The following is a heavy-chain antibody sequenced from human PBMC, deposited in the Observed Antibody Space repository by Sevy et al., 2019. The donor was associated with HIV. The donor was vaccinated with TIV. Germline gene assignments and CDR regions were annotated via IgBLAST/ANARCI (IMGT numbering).Heavy chain of an antibody. V-gene: IGHV3-33*01. CDR3: ARDKLAGDRGGYYYYVMDV. J-gene: IGHJ6*02. D-gene: IGHD1-1*01. Sequence: GGSLRLSCAASGFTFSSYGMHWVRQAPGKGLEWVAVIWYDGSNKYYADSVKGRFTISRDNSKNTLYLQMNSLRAEDTAVYYCARDKLAGDRGGYYYYVMDVWGQGTTVTVSS. CDR1: GFTFSSYG. CDR2: IWYDGSNK.